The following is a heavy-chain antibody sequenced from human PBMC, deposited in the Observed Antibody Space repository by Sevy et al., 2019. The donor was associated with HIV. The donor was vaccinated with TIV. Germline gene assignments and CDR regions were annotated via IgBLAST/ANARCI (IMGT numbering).Heavy chain of an antibody. CDR1: GGSISSYS. CDR2: LQTSGST. CDR3: ARDFGYSSTWYPHYFDY. Sequence: SETLSLTCTVSGGSISSYSWGWIRQPAGKGLEWLGRLQTSGSTNYNPCLKSLLTMSVDTSKNQFSLKLNSVTAADTAVCYCARDFGYSSTWYPHYFDYWGQGILVTVSS. D-gene: IGHD6-13*01. V-gene: IGHV4-4*07. J-gene: IGHJ4*02.